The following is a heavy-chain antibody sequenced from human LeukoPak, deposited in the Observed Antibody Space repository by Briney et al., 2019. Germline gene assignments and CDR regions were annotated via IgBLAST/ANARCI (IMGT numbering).Heavy chain of an antibody. CDR3: ARGLDYYDSSGYSPFDY. Sequence: GGSLRLSCAASGFTFNSYAMNWVRQAPGKGLEWVSATSAGGDITIYADFVKGRFTVSRDNSKNTLYLQMNSLRAEDTAVYYCARGLDYYDSSGYSPFDYWGQGTLVTVSS. V-gene: IGHV3-23*01. D-gene: IGHD3-22*01. CDR1: GFTFNSYA. CDR2: TSAGGDIT. J-gene: IGHJ4*02.